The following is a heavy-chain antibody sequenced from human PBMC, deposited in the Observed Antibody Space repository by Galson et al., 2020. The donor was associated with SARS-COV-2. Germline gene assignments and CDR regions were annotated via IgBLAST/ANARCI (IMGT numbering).Heavy chain of an antibody. Sequence: QLGESLKISCAASGFTFSSYWMSWVRQAPGKGLEWVANIKQDGSEKYYVDSVKGRFTISRDNAKNSLYLQMNSLRAEDTAVYYCARLSSSGWYYTYWGQGTLVTVSS. CDR1: GFTFSSYW. D-gene: IGHD6-19*01. V-gene: IGHV3-7*01. CDR2: IKQDGSEK. J-gene: IGHJ4*02. CDR3: ARLSSSGWYYTY.